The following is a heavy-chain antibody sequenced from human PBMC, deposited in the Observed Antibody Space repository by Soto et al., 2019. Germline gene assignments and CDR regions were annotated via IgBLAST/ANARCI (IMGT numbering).Heavy chain of an antibody. D-gene: IGHD6-13*01. J-gene: IGHJ6*02. CDR3: ARDPTRIAAAGRYGMDV. V-gene: IGHV1-2*02. CDR1: GYTFTGYY. Sequence: ASVKVSCKASGYTFTGYYMHWVRQAPGQGLEWMGWINPNSGGTSYAQKFQGRVTMTRDTSISTAYMELSRLRSDDTDVYYCARDPTRIAAAGRYGMDVWGQGTTVTVSS. CDR2: INPNSGGT.